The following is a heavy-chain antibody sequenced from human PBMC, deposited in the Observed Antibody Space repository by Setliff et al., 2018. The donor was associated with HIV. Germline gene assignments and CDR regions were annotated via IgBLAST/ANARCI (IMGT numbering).Heavy chain of an antibody. CDR2: ISSPSTM. V-gene: IGHV3-11*01. Sequence: GGSLRLSCTASGFSFSAYYMGWVRQSPGKGLEWIAYISSPSTMFYADYVRGRFTISRDIAKSSLYLQMDSLGAEDTAVYYCTSGALLPTVDYWGRGTLVTVSS. CDR3: TSGALLPTVDY. J-gene: IGHJ4*02. D-gene: IGHD2-2*01. CDR1: GFSFSAYY.